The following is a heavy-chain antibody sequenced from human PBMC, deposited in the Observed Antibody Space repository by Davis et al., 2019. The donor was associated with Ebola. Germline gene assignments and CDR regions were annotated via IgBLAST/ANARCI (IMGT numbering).Heavy chain of an antibody. CDR3: ARDYSGYDFFDY. CDR2: ISSSSSYI. CDR1: GFTFSSYS. Sequence: PGGSLRLSCAASGFTFSSYSMNWVRQAPGKGLEWVSSISSSSSYIYYADSVKGRFTISRDNAKNSLYLQMNSLRAEDTAVYYCARDYSGYDFFDYWGQGTLVVVSS. D-gene: IGHD5-12*01. V-gene: IGHV3-21*01. J-gene: IGHJ4*02.